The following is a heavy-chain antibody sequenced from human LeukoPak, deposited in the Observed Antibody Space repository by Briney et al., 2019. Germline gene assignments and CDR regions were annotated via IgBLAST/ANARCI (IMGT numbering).Heavy chain of an antibody. D-gene: IGHD3-22*01. V-gene: IGHV1-2*02. CDR3: ARASYYYDSSGYLGYYFDY. Sequence: ASVKVSCKASRYTFTDYYMHWVRQAPGQGLEWMGWINPNSGGTNYAQKFQGRVTMTRDTSISTAYMELSRLRSDDTAVYYCARASYYYDSSGYLGYYFDYWGQGTLVTVSS. J-gene: IGHJ4*02. CDR2: INPNSGGT. CDR1: RYTFTDYY.